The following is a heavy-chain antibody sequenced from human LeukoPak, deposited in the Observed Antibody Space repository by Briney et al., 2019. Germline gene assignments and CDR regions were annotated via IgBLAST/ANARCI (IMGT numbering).Heavy chain of an antibody. D-gene: IGHD4-11*01. CDR1: GGTFSSYT. J-gene: IGHJ4*02. CDR3: ARDAALTVTMAYY. CDR2: IIPILGIA. Sequence: SVKVFCKASGGTFSSYTISWVRQAPGQGLEWMGRIIPILGIANYAQKFQGRVTITADKSTSTAYMELSSLRSEDTAVYYCARDAALTVTMAYYWGQGTLVTVSS. V-gene: IGHV1-69*04.